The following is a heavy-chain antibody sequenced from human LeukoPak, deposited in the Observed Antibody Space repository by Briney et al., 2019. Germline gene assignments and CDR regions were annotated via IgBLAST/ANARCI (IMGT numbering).Heavy chain of an antibody. CDR3: ARRMVVPAAIFRDYYYYYMDV. V-gene: IGHV1-69*05. D-gene: IGHD2-2*01. J-gene: IGHJ6*03. CDR1: GGTFSSYA. Sequence: SVKVSCKASGGTFSSYAISWVRQAPGQGLEWMGGIIPIFGTANYAQKFQGRVTITTDESTSTAYMELSSLRSEDTAVYYWARRMVVPAAIFRDYYYYYMDVWGKGTTVTVSS. CDR2: IIPIFGTA.